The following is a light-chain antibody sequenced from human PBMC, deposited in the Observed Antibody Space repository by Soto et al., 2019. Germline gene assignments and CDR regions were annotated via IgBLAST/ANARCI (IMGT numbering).Light chain of an antibody. V-gene: IGLV2-23*01. CDR1: SSDVGSCNL. CDR3: CSYAGSSTAV. Sequence: QSVLTQPASVSGSPGQSITISCTGTSSDVGSCNLVSWYQQHPGKAPKLMIYEGSTRPSGVSNRFSASKSGNTPSLTISRLQAEDEADYCCCSYAGSSTAVFGTGTKLTVL. J-gene: IGLJ1*01. CDR2: EGS.